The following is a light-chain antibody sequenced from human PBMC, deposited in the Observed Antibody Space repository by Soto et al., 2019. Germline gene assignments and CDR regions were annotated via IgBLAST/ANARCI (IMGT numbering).Light chain of an antibody. CDR2: LGS. V-gene: IGKV2-28*01. Sequence: DIVMTPSPLSLPVTPGEPASISCRSSQSLLHSNGYNYLDWYLQKPGQSPQLLIYLGSNRASGVPDRFSGSGAGTDFTLKISRVDADYVGVYYCMQALQTPFTFGPGTKVDIK. CDR3: MQALQTPFT. CDR1: QSLLHSNGYNY. J-gene: IGKJ3*01.